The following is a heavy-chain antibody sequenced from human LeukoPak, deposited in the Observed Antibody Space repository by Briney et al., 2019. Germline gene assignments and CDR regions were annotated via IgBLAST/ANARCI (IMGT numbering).Heavy chain of an antibody. D-gene: IGHD3-22*01. V-gene: IGHV4-59*08. CDR3: ATHYYDSSGYYWQFDY. CDR2: IYYRGST. Sequence: SETLSLTCTVSGGSISSYYWSWIRQPPGKGLEWIGYIYYRGSTNYNPSLKSRVTISVDTSKNQFSLKLSSVTAADTAVYYCATHYYDSSGYYWQFDYWGQGTLVTVSS. CDR1: GGSISSYY. J-gene: IGHJ4*02.